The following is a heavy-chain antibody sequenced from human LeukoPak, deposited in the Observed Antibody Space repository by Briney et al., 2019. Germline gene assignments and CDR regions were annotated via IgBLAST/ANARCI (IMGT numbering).Heavy chain of an antibody. CDR3: ARDRYYYDSSGYAPLWYFDL. V-gene: IGHV4-30-4*01. CDR1: VGSLSRGDYY. J-gene: IGHJ2*01. D-gene: IGHD3-22*01. CDR2: IYYSGST. Sequence: SQTLSLTCTVSVGSLSRGDYYWSWIPQPPGKGLEWIGYIYYSGSTYYNPSLKSRVTISVDTSKNQFSLKLSSVTAADTAVYYCARDRYYYDSSGYAPLWYFDLWGRGTLVTVSS.